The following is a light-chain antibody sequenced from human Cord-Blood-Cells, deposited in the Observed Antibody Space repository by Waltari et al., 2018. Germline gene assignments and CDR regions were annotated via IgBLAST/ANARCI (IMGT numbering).Light chain of an antibody. J-gene: IGKJ5*01. CDR3: QQYYSTPIT. V-gene: IGKV4-1*01. CDR1: QSVLYSSNNKNY. Sequence: DIVMTQSPASLAVSLGERATINCKSSQSVLYSSNNKNYLAWYQQKPGQPPKLLIYWASTRESGVPDRFSGSGSGTDSTLTISSLQAEDVAVYYCQQYYSTPITFGQGTRLEIK. CDR2: WAS.